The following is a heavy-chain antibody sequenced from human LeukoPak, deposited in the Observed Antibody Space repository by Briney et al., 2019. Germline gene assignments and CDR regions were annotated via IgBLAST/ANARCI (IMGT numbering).Heavy chain of an antibody. Sequence: SETLSLTCTVSGGSISSYYWGWIRQPPGKGLEWIGYIYYSGSTNYNPSLKSRVTISVDTSKNQFSLKLSSVTAADTAVYYCAREYRRFYSSSWHRNWFDPWGQGTLVTVSS. D-gene: IGHD6-13*01. CDR1: GGSISSYY. V-gene: IGHV4-59*12. J-gene: IGHJ5*02. CDR2: IYYSGST. CDR3: AREYRRFYSSSWHRNWFDP.